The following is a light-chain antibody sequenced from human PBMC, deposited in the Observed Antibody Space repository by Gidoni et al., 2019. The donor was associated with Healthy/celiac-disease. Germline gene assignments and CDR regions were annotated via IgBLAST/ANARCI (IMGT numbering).Light chain of an antibody. CDR2: LEGSGSY. CDR3: ETWDSNTRV. Sequence: PVLPQSSSASASLGSSVKLTCTLSSGHSSYIIAWHQQQPGKAPRYLMKLEGSGSYNKGSGVPDRFSGSSSGADRYLTISNLQSEDEADYYCETWDSNTRVFGTGTKVTVL. CDR1: SGHSSYI. J-gene: IGLJ1*01. V-gene: IGLV4-60*03.